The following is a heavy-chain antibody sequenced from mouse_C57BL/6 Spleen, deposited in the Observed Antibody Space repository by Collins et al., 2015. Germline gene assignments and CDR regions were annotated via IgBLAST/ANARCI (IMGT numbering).Heavy chain of an antibody. CDR1: GSTFSDCG. J-gene: IGHJ4*01. CDR2: ISSGSSIM. D-gene: IGHD1-3*01. V-gene: IGHV5-17*01. CDR3: ARRTIVADYYGMDY. Sequence: EVQLVESGGGLVKSGGSLKLSCAASGSTFSDCGMHWVRQAPEKGLEWVAYISSGSSIMYYADTVKGRFTISRDNAKKTLFLQMTSLRSEDTAMYYCARRTIVADYYGMDYWGQGTSVTVSS.